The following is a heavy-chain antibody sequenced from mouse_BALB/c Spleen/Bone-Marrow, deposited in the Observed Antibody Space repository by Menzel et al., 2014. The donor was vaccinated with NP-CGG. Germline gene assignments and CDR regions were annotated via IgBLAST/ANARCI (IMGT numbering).Heavy chain of an antibody. CDR2: IHPSDSET. D-gene: IGHD1-1*02. J-gene: IGHJ3*01. CDR1: GYSFTTYW. CDR3: AREKVYYGISWFAY. Sequence: QVQLQQSGSEVVRPGASVKLSCKASGYSFTTYWMNWVKQRPGQGLEWIGMIHPSDSETRLSQKFKDKATLTVDKSSSTAYMQLNSPASEDSAVYYYAREKVYYGISWFAYWGQGTLGTVSA. V-gene: IGHV1S82*01.